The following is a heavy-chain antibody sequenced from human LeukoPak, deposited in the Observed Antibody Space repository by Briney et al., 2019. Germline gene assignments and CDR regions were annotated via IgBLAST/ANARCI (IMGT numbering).Heavy chain of an antibody. J-gene: IGHJ4*02. V-gene: IGHV4-59*01. D-gene: IGHD2-2*01. CDR1: GGSISSYY. CDR2: IYYSGST. Sequence: SETLSLTCTGSGGSISSYYWSWLRQPPGKGLEWIGYIYYSGSTNYNPPLKSRATISVDTSKNQFSMKLSSVTAADTAVYYCARGGYCSSTSCYQFDYWGQGTLVTVSS. CDR3: ARGGYCSSTSCYQFDY.